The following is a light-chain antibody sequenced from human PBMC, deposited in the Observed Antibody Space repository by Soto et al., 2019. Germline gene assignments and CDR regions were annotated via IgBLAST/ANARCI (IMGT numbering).Light chain of an antibody. Sequence: QSVLTQPPSASGTPGQRVTISCSGSSSNIGSESVSWYQRLPGTAPKLLIYGTDRRPSGVPDRFSASKSGTSASLAITGLQSEDEADYYCAAWDVSLNGPVVFGGGTKVTVL. CDR2: GTD. CDR3: AAWDVSLNGPVV. CDR1: SSNIGSES. J-gene: IGLJ2*01. V-gene: IGLV1-44*01.